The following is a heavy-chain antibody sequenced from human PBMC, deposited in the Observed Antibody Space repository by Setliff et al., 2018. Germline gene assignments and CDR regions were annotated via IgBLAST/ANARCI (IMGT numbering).Heavy chain of an antibody. V-gene: IGHV3-23*01. Sequence: GSLRLSCAASGFTFSSYAMSWVRQAPGKGLEWVSAISGGGDTTYYTDSVKGRFTISRDNSKNTIYLQMSGLRAEDSAIYFCAKARALVRGAYNYWGQGTLVTVSS. D-gene: IGHD3-10*01. CDR1: GFTFSSYA. J-gene: IGHJ4*02. CDR2: ISGGGDTT. CDR3: AKARALVRGAYNY.